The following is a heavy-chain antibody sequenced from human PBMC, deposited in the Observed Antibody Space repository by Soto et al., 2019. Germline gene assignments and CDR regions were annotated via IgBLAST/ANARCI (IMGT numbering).Heavy chain of an antibody. V-gene: IGHV1-18*01. Sequence: GASVKVSCKASGYTFTRYGISWVRQAPGQGLEWMGWISTYDVNTKYAQKLQGRVTMTTDTSTSTAYMELRSLRSDDTAVYYCTTLSFKAVAGTVDFDYWGQRTRVTVSS. CDR3: TTLSFKAVAGTVDFDY. CDR2: ISTYDVNT. J-gene: IGHJ4*02. D-gene: IGHD6-19*01. CDR1: GYTFTRYG.